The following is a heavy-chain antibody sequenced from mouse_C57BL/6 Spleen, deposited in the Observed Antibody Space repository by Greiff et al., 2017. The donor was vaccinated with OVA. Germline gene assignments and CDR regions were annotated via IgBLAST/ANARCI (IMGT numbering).Heavy chain of an antibody. J-gene: IGHJ1*03. D-gene: IGHD2-4*01. Sequence: EVQLQQSGAELVKPGASVKLSCTASGFTITDYYMHWVKQRTEQGLEWIGRIDPEDGDTKYAPKFQGKATLTADTSSNTAYLQLSSLTSEDTAVYYCARFDYDGYFDDWGTGTTVTVSS. V-gene: IGHV14-2*01. CDR2: IDPEDGDT. CDR3: ARFDYDGYFDD. CDR1: GFTITDYY.